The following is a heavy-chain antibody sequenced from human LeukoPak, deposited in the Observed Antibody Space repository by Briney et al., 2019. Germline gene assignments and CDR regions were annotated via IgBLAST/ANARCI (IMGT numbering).Heavy chain of an antibody. D-gene: IGHD1-14*01. Sequence: ASVKVSCKASGHTFTTYYVHLVRQAPGQGLERMGVINPCGDGTNYPQRFQGRVTLTRDTSTSTVYMELTSLRSEDTAMYYCAKETPNTGWFDPWGQGTLVTVSS. J-gene: IGHJ5*02. CDR3: AKETPNTGWFDP. V-gene: IGHV1-46*01. CDR2: INPCGDGT. CDR1: GHTFTTYY.